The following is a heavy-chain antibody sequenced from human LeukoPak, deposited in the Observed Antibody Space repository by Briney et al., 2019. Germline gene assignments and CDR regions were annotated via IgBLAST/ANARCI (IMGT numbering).Heavy chain of an antibody. CDR2: ISSSGSTI. Sequence: PGGSLRLSCAASGFTFSDYYMSWIRQAPGKGLEWVSYISSSGSTIYYADSVKGRFTISRDNAKNSLYLQMNSLRAEDTAVYYCATPYCSSTSCYETDYWGQGTLVTVSS. D-gene: IGHD2-2*01. CDR1: GFTFSDYY. V-gene: IGHV3-11*04. J-gene: IGHJ4*02. CDR3: ATPYCSSTSCYETDY.